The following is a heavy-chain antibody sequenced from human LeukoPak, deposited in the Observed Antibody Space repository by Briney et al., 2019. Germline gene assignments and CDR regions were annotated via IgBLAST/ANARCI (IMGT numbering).Heavy chain of an antibody. CDR2: ISSSGGTI. CDR1: GFTFSSYE. V-gene: IGHV3-48*03. D-gene: IGHD2-2*03. Sequence: HPGGSLRLSCAASGFTFSSYEMNWVRQAPGKGLEWVSFISSSGGTIYYADSVKGRFTISRDNADNSLYLQMNSLRGEDTAVYYCARDRGYCRSTSCYSYWFDSWGQGTLVTVSS. CDR3: ARDRGYCRSTSCYSYWFDS. J-gene: IGHJ5*01.